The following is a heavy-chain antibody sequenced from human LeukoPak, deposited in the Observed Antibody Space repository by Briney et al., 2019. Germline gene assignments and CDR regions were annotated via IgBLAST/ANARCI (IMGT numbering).Heavy chain of an antibody. CDR1: GFTFTSYA. Sequence: GGSLRLSCAVSGFTFTSYAISWVRQAPGKGLEWVSTISGSGDRTYYADSVKGRFTLSRDKSKNMLYLQMNSLRAEDMAVYYCAKGGDFWSGPYYYYMDVWGKGTTVTVSS. CDR3: AKGGDFWSGPYYYYMDV. CDR2: ISGSGDRT. V-gene: IGHV3-23*01. J-gene: IGHJ6*03. D-gene: IGHD3-3*01.